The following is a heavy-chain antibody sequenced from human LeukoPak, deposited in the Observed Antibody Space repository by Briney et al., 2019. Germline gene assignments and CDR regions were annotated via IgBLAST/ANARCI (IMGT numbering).Heavy chain of an antibody. CDR3: ARNDFWSGYTFDY. CDR2: INHSGST. Sequence: SETLSLTCAVYGGSFSGYYWSWIRQPPGKGLEWIGEINHSGSTNYNPSLKSRVTISVDTSKNQFSLKLSSVTAADTAVYYCARNDFWSGYTFDYWGQGTLVTVSS. J-gene: IGHJ4*02. D-gene: IGHD3-3*01. V-gene: IGHV4-34*01. CDR1: GGSFSGYY.